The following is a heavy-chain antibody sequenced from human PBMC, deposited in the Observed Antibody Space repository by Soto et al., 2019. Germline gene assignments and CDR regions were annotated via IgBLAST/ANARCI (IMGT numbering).Heavy chain of an antibody. V-gene: IGHV3-49*05. CDR3: TRDAPSYSSSAGMFDP. CDR1: GFTFGDYA. J-gene: IGHJ5*02. CDR2: IRSKAYGGTT. D-gene: IGHD6-6*01. Sequence: EVQLVESGGGLVKPGRSLRLSCTASGFTFGDYAMSWFRQAPGKGLEWVGFIRSKAYGGTTEYAASVKGRFTISRDDYKSIAYLQMNSLKTEDTAVYYCTRDAPSYSSSAGMFDPWGQGTLVTVSS.